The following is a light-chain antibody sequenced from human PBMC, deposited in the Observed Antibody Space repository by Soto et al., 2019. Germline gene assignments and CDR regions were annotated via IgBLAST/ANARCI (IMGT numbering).Light chain of an antibody. V-gene: IGKV2-30*01. J-gene: IGKJ1*01. Sequence: VVMTQSPLSLPVTLGQPASISCRSSQSLVYSDGNTYLNSFQQRPGQSPSSLLYKVSNRDSGVTDRFNGSGSGTDFTLKISRVEAEDVGVYYGVPGTLWRTWTFGQGTKVEIK. CDR3: VPGTLWRTWT. CDR2: KVS. CDR1: QSLVYSDGNTY.